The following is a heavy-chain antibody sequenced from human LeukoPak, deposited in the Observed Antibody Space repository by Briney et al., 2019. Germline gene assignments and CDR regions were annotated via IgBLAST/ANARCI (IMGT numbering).Heavy chain of an antibody. CDR3: ARGRTRRQLWFDY. J-gene: IGHJ4*02. CDR1: GDSISTYY. D-gene: IGHD5-18*01. Sequence: SETLSLTCTVSGDSISTYYWSWIRQPPRKGLEWIGYIFYSGSTKYNPSLKSRVTISVDTSKNQFSLRLSSVTAADTAVYYCARGRTRRQLWFDYWGQGTLVTVSS. CDR2: IFYSGST. V-gene: IGHV4-59*01.